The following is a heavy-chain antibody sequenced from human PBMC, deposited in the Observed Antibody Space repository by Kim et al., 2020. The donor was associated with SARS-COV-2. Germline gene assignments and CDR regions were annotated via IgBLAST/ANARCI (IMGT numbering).Heavy chain of an antibody. V-gene: IGHV4-39*01. J-gene: IGHJ3*02. CDR3: ARPYSSSWPYDAFDI. CDR1: GGSISSSSYY. D-gene: IGHD6-13*01. Sequence: SETLSLTCTVSGGSISSSSYYWGWIRQPPGKGLEWIGSIYYSGSTYYNPSLKSRVTMSVDTSKNQFSLKLSSVTAADTAVYYCARPYSSSWPYDAFDIWGQGSMVTVSS. CDR2: IYYSGST.